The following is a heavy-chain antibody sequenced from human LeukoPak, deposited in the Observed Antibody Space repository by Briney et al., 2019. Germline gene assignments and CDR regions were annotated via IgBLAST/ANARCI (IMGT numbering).Heavy chain of an antibody. CDR2: ISYDGSNK. V-gene: IGHV3-30*04. CDR3: ARDAYDYVWGSYRVDY. Sequence: PGGSLRLSCAASGFTFSSYAMHWVRQAPGKGLEWVAVISYDGSNKYYADSVKGRFTISRDNSKNTLYLQMNSLRTEDTAVYHCARDAYDYVWGSYRVDYWGQGTLVTVSS. CDR1: GFTFSSYA. D-gene: IGHD3-16*02. J-gene: IGHJ4*02.